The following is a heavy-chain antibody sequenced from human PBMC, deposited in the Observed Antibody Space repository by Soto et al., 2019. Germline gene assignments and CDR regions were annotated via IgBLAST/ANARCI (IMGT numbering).Heavy chain of an antibody. D-gene: IGHD3-10*01. CDR1: GLTFSSSA. CDR3: ARNTDHRLVRGWLDP. J-gene: IGHJ5*02. CDR2: ISHDGSHE. V-gene: IGHV3-30-3*01. Sequence: QGQLHESGGGVVHPGTSLRLSCAASGLTFSSSAMHWVRQAPGKGLEWVAMISHDGSHEYYGDSVKGRFSVSRDNSHNIIHLQMNSLRIEDTAVYFCARNTDHRLVRGWLDPWGQGTLVTVSS.